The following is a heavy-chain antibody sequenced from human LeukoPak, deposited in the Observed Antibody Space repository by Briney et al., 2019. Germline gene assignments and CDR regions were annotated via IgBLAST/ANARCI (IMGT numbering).Heavy chain of an antibody. Sequence: SETLSLTCAVYGGSFSGYYWSRIRQPPGKGLEWIGEINHSGSTNYNPSLKSRVTISVDTSKNQFSLKLSSVTAADTAVYYCARVDGSGSFHYYYYYGMDVWGKGTTVTVSS. V-gene: IGHV4-34*01. CDR1: GGSFSGYY. CDR2: INHSGST. CDR3: ARVDGSGSFHYYYYYGMDV. J-gene: IGHJ6*04. D-gene: IGHD3-10*01.